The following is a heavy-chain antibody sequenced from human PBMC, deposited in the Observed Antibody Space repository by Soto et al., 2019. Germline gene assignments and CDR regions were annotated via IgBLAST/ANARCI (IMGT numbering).Heavy chain of an antibody. J-gene: IGHJ4*02. CDR2: ISNSGGST. CDR1: GFAFSGYA. CDR3: ARVSVPGYYDY. V-gene: IGHV3-64*02. D-gene: IGHD6-19*01. Sequence: GGSLRLSCAASGFAFSGYAMHWIRQAPGKGLEYVSAISNSGGSTYYADSVKGRFTISRDNSKNTLYLQMGSLKVEDMAVYYRARVSVPGYYDYWGQGTLVTVSS.